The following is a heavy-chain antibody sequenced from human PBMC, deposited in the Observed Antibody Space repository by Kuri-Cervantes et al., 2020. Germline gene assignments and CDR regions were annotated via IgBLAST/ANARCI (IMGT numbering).Heavy chain of an antibody. V-gene: IGHV3-11*01. Sequence: LSLTCAASGFTFSDYYMSWIRQAPGKGLEWVPYISSSGSTIYYADSVKGRFTISRDNAKNSLYLQMNSLRAEDTALYYCAKDLRGGSVAGTGIFDYWGQGTLVTVSS. J-gene: IGHJ4*02. CDR3: AKDLRGGSVAGTGIFDY. CDR1: GFTFSDYY. CDR2: ISSSGSTI. D-gene: IGHD6-19*01.